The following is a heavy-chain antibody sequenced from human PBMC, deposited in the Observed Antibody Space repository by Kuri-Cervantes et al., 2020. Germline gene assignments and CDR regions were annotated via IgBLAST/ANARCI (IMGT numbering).Heavy chain of an antibody. J-gene: IGHJ5*02. CDR2: ISSSSSYI. Sequence: GESLKISCAASGFTFSSYSMNWVRQAPGKGLEWVSSISSSSSYIYYADSVKGRFTISRDNAKNSLYLQMNSLRAEDTAVYYCARDLIVDWFDPWGQGTLVTVSS. CDR1: GFTFSSYS. V-gene: IGHV3-21*01. D-gene: IGHD2-15*01. CDR3: ARDLIVDWFDP.